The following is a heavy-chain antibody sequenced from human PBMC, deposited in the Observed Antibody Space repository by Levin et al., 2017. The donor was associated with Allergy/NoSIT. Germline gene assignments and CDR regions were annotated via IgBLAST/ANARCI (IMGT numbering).Heavy chain of an antibody. CDR3: AKAAYSSSWYAHLDY. Sequence: SCAASGFTFDDYAMHWVRQAPGKGLEWVSGISWNSGSIGYADSVKGRFTISRDNAKNSLYLQMNSLRAEDTALYYCAKAAYSSSWYAHLDYWGQGTLVTVSS. CDR2: ISWNSGSI. CDR1: GFTFDDYA. V-gene: IGHV3-9*01. D-gene: IGHD6-13*01. J-gene: IGHJ4*02.